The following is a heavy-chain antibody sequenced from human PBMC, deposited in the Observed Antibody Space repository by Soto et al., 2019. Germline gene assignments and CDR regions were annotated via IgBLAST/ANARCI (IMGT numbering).Heavy chain of an antibody. CDR2: INHSGST. CDR3: ARGRTDAFDI. Sequence: QVQLQQWGAGLLKPSETXXLTCAVYGGSFSGYYWSWIRQPPGKGLEWIGEINHSGSTNYNPSLKSRVTISVDTSKNQFSLKLSSVTAADTAVYYCARGRTDAFDIWGQGTMVTVSS. V-gene: IGHV4-34*01. CDR1: GGSFSGYY. J-gene: IGHJ3*02.